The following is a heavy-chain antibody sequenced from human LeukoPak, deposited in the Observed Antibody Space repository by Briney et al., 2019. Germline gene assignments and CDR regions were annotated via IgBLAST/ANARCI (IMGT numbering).Heavy chain of an antibody. Sequence: QPGGSLRLSCAASDFTFSSYDMSWVDQAPGRGLEWVSAITGSGSRTYYADSVKGRFAISRDNSKNTLLLLMNSLRAEDTAVYYCAKDGEVFSSSSYFDYWGQGTLVTVSS. D-gene: IGHD6-13*01. V-gene: IGHV3-23*01. CDR3: AKDGEVFSSSSYFDY. CDR1: DFTFSSYD. J-gene: IGHJ4*02. CDR2: ITGSGSRT.